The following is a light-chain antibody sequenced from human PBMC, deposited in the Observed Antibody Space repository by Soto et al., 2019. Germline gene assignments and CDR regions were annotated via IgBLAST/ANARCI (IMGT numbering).Light chain of an antibody. CDR1: QRIGTL. V-gene: IGKV1-12*01. CDR3: QQGSSFPLT. J-gene: IGKJ5*01. Sequence: DIQMTQSPSSVSASVGDRVTITCRASQRIGTLLAWYQKKPGKAPSLLIHTASSLESGVPSRFSGSGSGTGFTLTINSLQTEDFASYYCQQGSSFPLTFGQGKRLDIK. CDR2: TAS.